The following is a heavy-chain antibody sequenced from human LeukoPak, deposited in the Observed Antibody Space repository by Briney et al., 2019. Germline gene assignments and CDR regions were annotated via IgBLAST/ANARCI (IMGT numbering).Heavy chain of an antibody. Sequence: SETLSLTCTVSGGSISSYYWSWIRQPPGKGLEWIGYIYYSGSTNYNPSLKSRVTISVDTSKNQFSLKLSSVTAADTAVYYCARTDYGDYCDYWGQGTLVTVSS. CDR3: ARTDYGDYCDY. J-gene: IGHJ4*02. D-gene: IGHD4-17*01. CDR1: GGSISSYY. CDR2: IYYSGST. V-gene: IGHV4-59*08.